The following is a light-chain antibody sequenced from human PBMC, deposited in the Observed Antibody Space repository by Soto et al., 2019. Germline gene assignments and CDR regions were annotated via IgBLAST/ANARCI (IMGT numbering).Light chain of an antibody. J-gene: IGKJ5*01. Sequence: EIVFTQSPCTLSLSPVERSTLSCRASQSVSSRLAWYQQKPGQAPRLLISGASSRATGIPDRFSGSGSATDFTLTISRLEPEDFALYYCQQYGSSPITFGQGTRLEIK. CDR3: QQYGSSPIT. CDR2: GAS. V-gene: IGKV3-20*01. CDR1: QSVSSR.